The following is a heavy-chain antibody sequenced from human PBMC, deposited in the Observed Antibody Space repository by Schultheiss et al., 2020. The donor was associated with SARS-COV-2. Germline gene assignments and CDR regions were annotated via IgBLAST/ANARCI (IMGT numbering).Heavy chain of an antibody. CDR3: ARKAWDIVVVPAAPPLGLEGEFDY. CDR1: GFTFSSYS. J-gene: IGHJ4*02. Sequence: SCAASGFTFSSYSMNWVRQAPGKGLEWVSSISSSSSYIYYADSVKGRFTISRDNAKNSLYLQMNSLRAEDTAVYYCARKAWDIVVVPAAPPLGLEGEFDYWGQGTLVTVSS. D-gene: IGHD2-2*01. V-gene: IGHV3-21*01. CDR2: ISSSSSYI.